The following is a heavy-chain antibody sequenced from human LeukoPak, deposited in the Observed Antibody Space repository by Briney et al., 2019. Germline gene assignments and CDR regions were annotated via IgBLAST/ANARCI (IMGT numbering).Heavy chain of an antibody. J-gene: IGHJ5*02. CDR3: ARSSAAAGNWFDP. V-gene: IGHV1-69*13. D-gene: IGHD6-13*01. CDR2: IIPIFGTA. Sequence: GASVKVSCKASGGTFSSYAISWVRQAPGQGLEWMGGIIPIFGTANYAQKFQGRVTITADESTSTAYMELSSLRSEDTAAYYCARSSAAAGNWFDPWGQGTLVTVSS. CDR1: GGTFSSYA.